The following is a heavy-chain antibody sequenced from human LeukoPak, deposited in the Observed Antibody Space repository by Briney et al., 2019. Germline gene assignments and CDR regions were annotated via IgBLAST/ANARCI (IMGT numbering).Heavy chain of an antibody. D-gene: IGHD6-19*01. V-gene: IGHV1-8*01. Sequence: ASVKVSCKASGYTFTSYDINWVRQATGQGLEWMGWMNPNSGNTGCAQKFQGRVTMTRNTSISTVYMELSSLRSEDTAVYYCARRSSGWYDLDALDVWGQGTMVTVSS. CDR3: ARRSSGWYDLDALDV. J-gene: IGHJ3*01. CDR2: MNPNSGNT. CDR1: GYTFTSYD.